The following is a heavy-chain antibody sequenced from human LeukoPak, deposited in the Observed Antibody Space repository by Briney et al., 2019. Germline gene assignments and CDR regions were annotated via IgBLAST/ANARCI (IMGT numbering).Heavy chain of an antibody. D-gene: IGHD6-6*01. V-gene: IGHV7-4-1*02. Sequence: ASVKLSCKASGYTFTSYAMNWVRQAPGQGLEWMGWINTNTGNPTYAQGFTGRFVFSLDTSVSTAYLQISRLKAEDTAVYYCARDSPSSLAARFDYWGQGTLVTVSS. CDR2: INTNTGNP. CDR3: ARDSPSSLAARFDY. CDR1: GYTFTSYA. J-gene: IGHJ4*02.